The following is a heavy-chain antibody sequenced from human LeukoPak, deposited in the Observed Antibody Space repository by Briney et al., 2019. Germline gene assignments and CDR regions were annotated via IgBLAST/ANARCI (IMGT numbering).Heavy chain of an antibody. V-gene: IGHV1-2*06. D-gene: IGHD6-13*01. CDR2: INPNSGGT. CDR1: GGTFSSYA. Sequence: ASVKVSCKASGGTFSSYAISWVRQAPGQGLEWMGRINPNSGGTNYAQKFQGRVTMTRDTSISTAYMELSRLRSDDTAVYYCARASSSWISYFDYWGQGTLVTVSS. J-gene: IGHJ4*02. CDR3: ARASSSWISYFDY.